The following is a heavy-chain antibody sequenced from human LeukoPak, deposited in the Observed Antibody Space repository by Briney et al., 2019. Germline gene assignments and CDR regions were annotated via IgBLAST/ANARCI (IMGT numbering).Heavy chain of an antibody. Sequence: ASVKVSCKASGYTFTSFYMHWVRQAPGQGLEWMGMIYPRDGSTSYAQKFQGRVTVTRDTSTSTVHMELSGLRSEDTAVYYCARDQEGFDYWGQGALVTVSS. CDR1: GYTFTSFY. CDR2: IYPRDGST. V-gene: IGHV1-46*01. CDR3: ARDQEGFDY. J-gene: IGHJ4*02.